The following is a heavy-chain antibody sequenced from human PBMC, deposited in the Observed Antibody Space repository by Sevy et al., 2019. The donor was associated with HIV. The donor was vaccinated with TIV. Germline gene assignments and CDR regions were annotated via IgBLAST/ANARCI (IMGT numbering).Heavy chain of an antibody. CDR3: ARAWGRKKSSSGVSYYFDY. CDR1: GFTFSSYW. J-gene: IGHJ4*02. V-gene: IGHV3-7*01. CDR2: IKQDGSEK. Sequence: LSLTCAASGFTFSSYWMSWVRQAPGKGLEWVANIKQDGSEKYYVDSVKGRFTISRDNAKNSLYLQMNSLRAEDTAVYYCARAWGRKKSSSGVSYYFDYWGQGTLVTVS. D-gene: IGHD6-19*01.